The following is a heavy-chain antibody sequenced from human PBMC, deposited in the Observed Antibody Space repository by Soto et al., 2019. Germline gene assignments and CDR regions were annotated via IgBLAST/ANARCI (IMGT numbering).Heavy chain of an antibody. Sequence: EVQLVESGGGLVQPGRSLRLSCAASGFTFSDHYMDWVRQAPGKGLEWVGRSRNKVNSYTTEYAASVKGRFTISRDDSKNSLYLQMNSLKIEDTAVYYCARVMWYGDYAYWGQGTLVTVSS. D-gene: IGHD4-17*01. CDR3: ARVMWYGDYAY. J-gene: IGHJ4*02. CDR2: SRNKVNSYTT. V-gene: IGHV3-72*01. CDR1: GFTFSDHY.